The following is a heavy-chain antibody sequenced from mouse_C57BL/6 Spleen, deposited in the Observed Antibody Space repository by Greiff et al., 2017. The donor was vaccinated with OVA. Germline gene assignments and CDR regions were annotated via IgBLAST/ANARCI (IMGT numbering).Heavy chain of an antibody. Sequence: VQLQQPGAELVRPGSSVKLSCKASGYTFTSYWMHWVKQRPIQGLEWIGNIDPSDSETHYNQKFKDKATLTVDKSSSTAYMQLSSLTSEDSAVYYCARELRYREAWFAYWGQGTLVTVSA. D-gene: IGHD1-1*01. CDR3: ARELRYREAWFAY. CDR2: IDPSDSET. J-gene: IGHJ3*01. CDR1: GYTFTSYW. V-gene: IGHV1-52*01.